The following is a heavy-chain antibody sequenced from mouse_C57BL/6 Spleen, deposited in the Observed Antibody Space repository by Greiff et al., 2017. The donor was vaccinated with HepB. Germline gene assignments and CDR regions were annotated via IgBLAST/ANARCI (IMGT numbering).Heavy chain of an antibody. V-gene: IGHV1-15*01. CDR2: IDPETGGT. J-gene: IGHJ3*01. CDR1: GYTFTDYE. CDR3: TRGRDWALRFAY. Sequence: VQVVESGAELVRPGASVTLSCKASGYTFTDYEMHWVKQTPVHGLEWIGAIDPETGGTAYNQKFKGKAILTADKSSSTAYMELRSLTSEDSAVYYCTRGRDWALRFAYWGQGTLVTVSA. D-gene: IGHD4-1*01.